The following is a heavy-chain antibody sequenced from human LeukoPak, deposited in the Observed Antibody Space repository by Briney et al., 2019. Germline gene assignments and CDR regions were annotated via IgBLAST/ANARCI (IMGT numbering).Heavy chain of an antibody. CDR3: ARGMSVQLGGSSLGY. J-gene: IGHJ4*02. CDR2: INPNSGGT. V-gene: IGHV1-2*04. Sequence: GASVKVSCKASGYTFTGYYMHWVRQAPGQGLEWMGWINPNSGGTNYAQKFQGWVTMTRDTSISTAYMELSRLRSDDTAVYYCARGMSVQLGGSSLGYWGQGTLVTVSS. D-gene: IGHD1-26*01. CDR1: GYTFTGYY.